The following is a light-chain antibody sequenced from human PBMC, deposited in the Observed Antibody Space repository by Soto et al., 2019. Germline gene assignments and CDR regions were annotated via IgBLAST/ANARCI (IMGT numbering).Light chain of an antibody. CDR3: QQLNSYPWT. J-gene: IGKJ1*01. Sequence: DIPLTQSPSFLSASVGDRVTITCRASQGISSYLAWNQQKPGKAPKLLIYAASTLQSGVPSRFSGSGSGTEFTLTISSPQPEDFATYYCQQLNSYPWTFGQGTKVEI. V-gene: IGKV1-9*01. CDR1: QGISSY. CDR2: AAS.